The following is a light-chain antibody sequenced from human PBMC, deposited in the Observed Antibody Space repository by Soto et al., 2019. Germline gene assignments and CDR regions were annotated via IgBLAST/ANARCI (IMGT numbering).Light chain of an antibody. CDR3: QQRSKWPLT. CDR2: DAS. CDR1: QSISSY. Sequence: EIVLTQSPATLSLSPGARATLYCRASQSISSYLAWYQQKPGQPPRLLIYDASNRATGIPARLSGSGSGTDFTLTISSLEPEDFAVYYCQQRSKWPLTFGGGTKVEIK. V-gene: IGKV3-11*01. J-gene: IGKJ4*01.